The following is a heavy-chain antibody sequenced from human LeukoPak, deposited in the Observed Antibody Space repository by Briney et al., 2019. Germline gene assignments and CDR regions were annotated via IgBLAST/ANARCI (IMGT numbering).Heavy chain of an antibody. J-gene: IGHJ5*02. V-gene: IGHV4-59*01. Sequence: SETLSLTCTVSGGSISSYYWSWIRQPPVKGLEWIGYIYYSGSTNYNPSLKSRVTISVDTSKNQFSLKLSSVTAADTAVYYCAREALNWFDPWGQGTLVTVSS. CDR1: GGSISSYY. CDR2: IYYSGST. CDR3: AREALNWFDP.